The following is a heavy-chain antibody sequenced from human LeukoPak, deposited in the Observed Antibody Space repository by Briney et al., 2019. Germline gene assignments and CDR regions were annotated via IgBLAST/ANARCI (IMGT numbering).Heavy chain of an antibody. CDR3: AKDLAPSYDFWSGLGFDY. CDR2: ISGSGGRT. D-gene: IGHD3-3*01. J-gene: IGHJ4*02. Sequence: GGSLRLSCAASGFTLSTYDMSWVRQAPGKGLEWVSGISGSGGRTYYADSVKGRFTISRDNSKNTLYLLMNSLRAEDTAVYYCAKDLAPSYDFWSGLGFDYWGQGILVTVS. CDR1: GFTLSTYD. V-gene: IGHV3-23*01.